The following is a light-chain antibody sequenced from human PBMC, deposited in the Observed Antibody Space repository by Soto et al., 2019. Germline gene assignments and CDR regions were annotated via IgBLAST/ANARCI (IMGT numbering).Light chain of an antibody. CDR3: SSYTSSSTYV. V-gene: IGLV2-14*03. J-gene: IGLJ1*01. Sequence: QSFVSQPASLAWCPCPVDTIFHTGTRRHVSCYNHVSWYQPLPGKAPKVIIYDVSNRPSGVSNHFSGSKSGNTASLTFSGLQAEDEADYYCSSYTSSSTYVFGTGSKVTVL. CDR1: RRHVSCYNH. CDR2: DVS.